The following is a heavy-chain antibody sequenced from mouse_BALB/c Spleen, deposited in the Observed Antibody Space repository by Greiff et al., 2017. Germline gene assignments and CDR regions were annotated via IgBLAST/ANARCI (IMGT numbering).Heavy chain of an antibody. V-gene: IGHV2-9-2*01. CDR1: GFSLTSYD. CDR2: IWTGGGT. D-gene: IGHD1-1*01. J-gene: IGHJ3*01. Sequence: VKLQESGPGLVAPSQSLSITCTVSGFSLTSYDISWIRQPPGKGLEWLGVIWTGGGTNYNSAFMSRLSISKDNSKSQVFLKMNSLQTDDTAIYYCVREHYGSSAWFAYWGQGTLVTVSA. CDR3: VREHYGSSAWFAY.